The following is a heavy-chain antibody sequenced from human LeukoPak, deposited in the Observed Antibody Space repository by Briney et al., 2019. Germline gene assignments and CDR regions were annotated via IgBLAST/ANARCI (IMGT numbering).Heavy chain of an antibody. Sequence: GGSLRLSCAASGFTFSSYGMHWVRQAPGKGLEWVAVIWYDGSNKYYADSVKGRFTISRDNAKNSLYLQMNSLRAEDTAVYYCARGGGSYYYGMDVWGQGTTVTVSS. CDR2: IWYDGSNK. V-gene: IGHV3-33*01. J-gene: IGHJ6*02. CDR1: GFTFSSYG. D-gene: IGHD1-26*01. CDR3: ARGGGSYYYGMDV.